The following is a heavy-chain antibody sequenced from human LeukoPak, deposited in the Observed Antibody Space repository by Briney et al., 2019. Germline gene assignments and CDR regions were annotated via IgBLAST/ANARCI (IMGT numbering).Heavy chain of an antibody. CDR1: GFTFRDFS. CDR2: IYYSGST. J-gene: IGHJ4*02. V-gene: IGHV4-59*08. D-gene: IGHD5-18*01. Sequence: GSLRLSCAASGFTFRDFSMHWIRQPPGKGLEWIGYIYYSGSTNYNPSLKSRVTISVDTSKNQFSLKLSSVTAADTAVYYCARQPEGYGPFDYWGQGTLVTVSS. CDR3: ARQPEGYGPFDY.